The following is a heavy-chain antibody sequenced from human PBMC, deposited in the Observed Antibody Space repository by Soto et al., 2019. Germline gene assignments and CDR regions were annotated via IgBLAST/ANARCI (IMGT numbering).Heavy chain of an antibody. V-gene: IGHV4-59*01. Sequence: SETLSLTCTVSGGYISSYYWTWIRQPPGKGLEWIGYIYYSGSTNYNPSLKSRVTMSIDTSKNQFSLKLSSVTAADTAVYYCARAFGSTMPSLFWGQGTLVTVS. CDR3: ARAFGSTMPSLF. D-gene: IGHD2-2*01. J-gene: IGHJ4*02. CDR2: IYYSGST. CDR1: GGYISSYY.